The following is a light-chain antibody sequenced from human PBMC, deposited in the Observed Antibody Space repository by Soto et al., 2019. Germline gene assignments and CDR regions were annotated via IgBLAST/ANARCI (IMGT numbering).Light chain of an antibody. CDR1: SSDIGNYDY. V-gene: IGLV2-14*01. CDR2: EVS. J-gene: IGLJ1*01. Sequence: QSVLTQPASVSGSPGQSITISCTGTSSDIGNYDYVSWFQQHPGKAPKLLISEVSNRPSGVSYRFSGSKSGTTASLPISGLQAEDEADYHCSSYTWTSSYVFGGGTKVTVL. CDR3: SSYTWTSSYV.